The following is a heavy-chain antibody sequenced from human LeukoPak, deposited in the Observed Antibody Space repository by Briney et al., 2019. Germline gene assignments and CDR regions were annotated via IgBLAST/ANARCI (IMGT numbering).Heavy chain of an antibody. D-gene: IGHD3-22*01. CDR3: VRLRRNNDRSGYYYYYDY. CDR2: ISVRSNYR. J-gene: IGHJ4*02. V-gene: IGHV3-21*01. CDR1: GYTFSDFS. Sequence: GGSLTLSCAASGYTFSDFSVNWVRQALGKGLEWVSSISVRSNYRYYADSVRGRFTISRDDARDSLFLQMNSLRAEDTAVYFCVRLRRNNDRSGYYYYYDYWGQGTLVTVSS.